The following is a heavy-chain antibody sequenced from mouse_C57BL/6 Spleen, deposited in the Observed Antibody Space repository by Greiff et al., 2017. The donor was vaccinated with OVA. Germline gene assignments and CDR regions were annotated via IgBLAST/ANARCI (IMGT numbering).Heavy chain of an antibody. V-gene: IGHV1-81*01. CDR3: ARGAY. CDR2: IYPRSGNT. CDR1: GYTFTSYG. J-gene: IGHJ3*01. Sequence: VQGVESGAELARPGASVKLSCKASGYTFTSYGISWVKQRTGQGLEWIGEIYPRSGNTYYNEKFKGKATLTADKSSSTSYVELRSLTSEDSAVYFCARGAYWGQGTLVTVSA.